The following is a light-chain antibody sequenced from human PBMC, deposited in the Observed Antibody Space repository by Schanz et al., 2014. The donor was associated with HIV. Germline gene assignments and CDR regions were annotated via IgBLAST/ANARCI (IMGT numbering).Light chain of an antibody. J-gene: IGKJ1*01. CDR3: QHYNNWLRT. Sequence: EIVLTQSPGTLSLSPGERATLSCRASQSVSSYLAWYQQKPGQAPRLLIYDASYRATGIPDRFSGSGSGTDFTLTISRLEPEDFAVYYCQHYNNWLRTFGQGTKVEIK. CDR2: DAS. CDR1: QSVSSY. V-gene: IGKV3-11*01.